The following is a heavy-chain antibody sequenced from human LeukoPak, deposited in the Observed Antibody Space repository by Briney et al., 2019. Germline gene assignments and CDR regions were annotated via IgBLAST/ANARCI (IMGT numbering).Heavy chain of an antibody. Sequence: GGSLRLSCAASGFSFSSYEMNWVRQAPGKGLEGVSNISPSGSTKYYADSVKGRFTISRDNAKNSLYLQMNSLRAEDTGVYYCAKLAVASADSWGQGTLVTVSS. D-gene: IGHD6-19*01. V-gene: IGHV3-48*03. J-gene: IGHJ4*02. CDR2: ISPSGSTK. CDR3: AKLAVASADS. CDR1: GFSFSSYE.